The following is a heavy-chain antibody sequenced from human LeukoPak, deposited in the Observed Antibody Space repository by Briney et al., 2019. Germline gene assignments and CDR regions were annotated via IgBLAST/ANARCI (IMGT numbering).Heavy chain of an antibody. CDR1: GFTVSSNY. D-gene: IGHD3-10*01. J-gene: IGHJ6*02. V-gene: IGHV3-66*04. Sequence: GGSLRLSCAASGFTVSSNYMSWVRQAPGKGLEWVSVIYSGGSTYYADSVKGRFTISRDNSKNTLYLQMNSLRAEDTAVYYCAKPPMVRGGYSYYYYYGMDVWGQGTTVTVSS. CDR3: AKPPMVRGGYSYYYYYGMDV. CDR2: IYSGGST.